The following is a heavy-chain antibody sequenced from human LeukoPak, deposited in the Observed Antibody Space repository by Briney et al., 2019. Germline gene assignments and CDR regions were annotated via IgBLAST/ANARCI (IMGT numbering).Heavy chain of an antibody. CDR3: APASMVTR. D-gene: IGHD5-18*01. CDR1: GFTFSSYA. CDR2: ISGSGGST. V-gene: IGHV3-23*01. Sequence: HPGGPPRLSCAASGFTFSSYAMSWVRQAPGKGLEWVSVISGSGGSTYYADSVKGRFTISRDNSKNTLYLQMNSLRAEDTAVYYCAPASMVTRWGQGTLVTVSS. J-gene: IGHJ4*02.